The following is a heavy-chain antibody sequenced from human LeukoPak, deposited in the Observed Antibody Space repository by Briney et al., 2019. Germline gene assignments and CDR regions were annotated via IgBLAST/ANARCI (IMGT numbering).Heavy chain of an antibody. D-gene: IGHD1-26*01. J-gene: IGHJ4*02. V-gene: IGHV4-30-4*01. CDR3: ARDRYSGSFLDY. Sequence: SETLSLTCTVSGGSISSGDYYWSWIRQPPGKGLEWIGYIYYSGSTYYNPSLKSRVTISVDTSKNQFSLKLSSVTAADTAVYYCARDRYSGSFLDYWGQGTLVTVSS. CDR2: IYYSGST. CDR1: GGSISSGDYY.